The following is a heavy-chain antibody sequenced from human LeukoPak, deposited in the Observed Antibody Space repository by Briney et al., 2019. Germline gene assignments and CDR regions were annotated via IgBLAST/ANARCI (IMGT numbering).Heavy chain of an antibody. D-gene: IGHD2-21*01. V-gene: IGHV1-2*02. Sequence: GASVKVSCKASGYTFTSYGISWVRQAPGQGLEWMGWFNPNSGDTNFAQKFQGRVTMTRDTSITTGYMELSRLTSDDTAIYYCARAKIGSPVEFDFWGQGTLVTVSS. J-gene: IGHJ4*02. CDR2: FNPNSGDT. CDR1: GYTFTSYG. CDR3: ARAKIGSPVEFDF.